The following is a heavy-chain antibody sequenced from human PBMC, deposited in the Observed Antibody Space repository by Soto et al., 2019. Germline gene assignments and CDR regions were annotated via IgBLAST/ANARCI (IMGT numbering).Heavy chain of an antibody. J-gene: IGHJ4*02. D-gene: IGHD6-13*01. CDR1: GGSMSSSYY. V-gene: IGHV4-59*01. CDR2: IYYTGST. CDR3: ARESRTAAFNDY. Sequence: PSETLSLTCTVSGGSMSSSYYWTWIRQSPGKGLEWIGYIYYTGSTNYNPSLQGRVTISLDTSKNRFSLNVNSVTAADTAVYYCARESRTAAFNDYWGQGTLVTVSS.